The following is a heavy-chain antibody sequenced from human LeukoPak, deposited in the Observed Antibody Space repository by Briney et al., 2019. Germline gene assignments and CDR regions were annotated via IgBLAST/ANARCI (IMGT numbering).Heavy chain of an antibody. CDR3: ARGGIYSQDY. Sequence: PGGSLRLSCAASGFTFSSYWIHWVRQAPGKGLMWVSRINKDGSSTTYADSVKGRFTISRGNVKNTLYLQMNSLRAEDTAVYFCARGGIYSQDYWGQGTLVTVSS. J-gene: IGHJ4*02. D-gene: IGHD5-12*01. V-gene: IGHV3-74*01. CDR2: INKDGSST. CDR1: GFTFSSYW.